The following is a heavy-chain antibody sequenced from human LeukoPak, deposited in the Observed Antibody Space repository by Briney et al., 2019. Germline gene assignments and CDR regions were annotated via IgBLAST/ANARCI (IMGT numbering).Heavy chain of an antibody. CDR1: GFTFDDYA. D-gene: IGHD2-21*02. V-gene: IGHV3-9*01. Sequence: GRSLRLSCAASGFTFDDYAMHWVRQAPGKGLEWVSGISYNSDTIGYADSVKGRFTISRDNAKNSLYLQMNSLRAEDTALYYCAKDYCGGDCYSGWYFDPWGRGTLITVSS. J-gene: IGHJ2*01. CDR2: ISYNSDTI. CDR3: AKDYCGGDCYSGWYFDP.